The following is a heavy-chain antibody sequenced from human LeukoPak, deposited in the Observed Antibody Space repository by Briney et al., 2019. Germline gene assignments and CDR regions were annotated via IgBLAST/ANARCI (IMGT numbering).Heavy chain of an antibody. CDR3: ARVVSFYFDY. D-gene: IGHD3-10*01. V-gene: IGHV3-53*01. J-gene: IGHJ4*02. Sequence: PGGSLRLSCAASGFTVSSNYMSWVRQAPGKGLEWVSVIYSGSSTYYADSVKGRFTISRDNSKNTLYLQMNSLRAEDTAVYYCARVVSFYFDYWGQGTLVTVSS. CDR2: IYSGSST. CDR1: GFTVSSNY.